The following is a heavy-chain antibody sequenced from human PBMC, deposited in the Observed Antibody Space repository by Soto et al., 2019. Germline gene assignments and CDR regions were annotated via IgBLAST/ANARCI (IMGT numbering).Heavy chain of an antibody. CDR2: ISYDGSKK. J-gene: IGHJ4*02. CDR3: AKDRVESGLGEIDY. V-gene: IGHV3-30*18. D-gene: IGHD3-16*01. Sequence: GSLRPGCAAFGLSVSKNGMHWVRQAPGKGLEWVAIISYDGSKKLYADSVKGRFTISRDNSKNTLYLQMNSLRVEDTAVYYCAKDRVESGLGEIDYWGQGTLVSVSS. CDR1: GLSVSKNG.